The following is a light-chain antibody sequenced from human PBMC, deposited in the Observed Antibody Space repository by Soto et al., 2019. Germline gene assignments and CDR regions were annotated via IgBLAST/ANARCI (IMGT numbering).Light chain of an antibody. CDR3: QQYYSSPFA. J-gene: IGKJ3*01. Sequence: DIVMTQSPDSLAVSLGERATINCKSSRSILSGSNNYLAWYQQKPGQPPRLLIYWASTRESGVPDRFSGSGSGTDFTLTISSLQAEDVAVYYCQQYYSSPFAFGPGTKVAI. CDR1: RSILSGSNNY. V-gene: IGKV4-1*01. CDR2: WAS.